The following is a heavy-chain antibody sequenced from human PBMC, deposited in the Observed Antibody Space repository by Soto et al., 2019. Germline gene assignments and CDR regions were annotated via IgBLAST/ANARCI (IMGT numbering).Heavy chain of an antibody. J-gene: IGHJ5*02. CDR2: INHSGST. D-gene: IGHD2-2*01. CDR3: ARVSLSSWFDP. CDR1: GGSFSGYY. V-gene: IGHV4-34*01. Sequence: QVQLQQWGAGLLKPSETLSLTCAVYGGSFSGYYWSWIRQPPGKGLEWIGEINHSGSTNYNPSLKSRVTIAVDTSKNQSALKLSSVTAADTALYYCARVSLSSWFDPWGQGTLVTVSS.